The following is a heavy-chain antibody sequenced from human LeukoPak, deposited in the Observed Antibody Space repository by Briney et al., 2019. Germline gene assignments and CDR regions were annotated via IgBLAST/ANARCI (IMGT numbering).Heavy chain of an antibody. CDR1: GYRFTSYW. CDR3: ARRGVYATSPFDY. CDR2: IYPGDSDT. D-gene: IGHD2-8*01. Sequence: GESLKISCKVSGYRFTSYWIGWVRQMPGKGLEWMGIIYPGDSDTRYSPSFQGQVTISADKSIITAYLQWSSLKASDTAMYYCARRGVYATSPFDYWGQGTLVTVSS. V-gene: IGHV5-51*01. J-gene: IGHJ4*02.